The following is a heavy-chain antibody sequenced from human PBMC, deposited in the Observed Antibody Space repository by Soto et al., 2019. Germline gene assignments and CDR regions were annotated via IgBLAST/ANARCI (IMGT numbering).Heavy chain of an antibody. J-gene: IGHJ6*02. D-gene: IGHD6-19*01. CDR3: ARDDGEQWLVQRYYYYGMDV. CDR2: IWYDGSNK. V-gene: IGHV3-33*01. Sequence: GGSLRLSCAASGFTFSSYGMHWVRQAPGKGLEWVAVIWYDGSNKYYADSVKGRFTISRDNSKNTLYLQMNSLRAEDTAVYYCARDDGEQWLVQRYYYYGMDVWGQGTTVTVSS. CDR1: GFTFSSYG.